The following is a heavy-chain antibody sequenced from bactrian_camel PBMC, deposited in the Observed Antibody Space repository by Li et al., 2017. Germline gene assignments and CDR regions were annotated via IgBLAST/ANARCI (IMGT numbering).Heavy chain of an antibody. CDR1: GTIWSKYC. V-gene: IGHV3-2*01. CDR3: AADSNGGVCYRHNAYEFEE. D-gene: IGHD2*01. CDR2: IYAYRGST. J-gene: IGHJ4*01. Sequence: VQLVESGGGPVQSGGSLNLSCTASGTIWSKYCMGWFRQAPGKEREGVASIYAYRGSTFYAGSVEGRFTISRDNANNTFYLQMNSLKPEDTAMYYCAADSNGGVCYRHNAYEFEEWGQGTQVTVS.